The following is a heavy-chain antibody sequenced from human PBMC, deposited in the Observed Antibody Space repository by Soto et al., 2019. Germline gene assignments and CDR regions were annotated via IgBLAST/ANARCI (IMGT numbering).Heavy chain of an antibody. D-gene: IGHD3-22*01. V-gene: IGHV4-30-4*01. CDR2: IYYSGST. CDR1: GGSISSGDYY. Sequence: SETLSLTCTASGGSISSGDYYWSWIRQPPGKGLEWIGYIYYSGSTYYNPSLKSRVTISVDTSKNQFSLKLSSVTAADTAVYYCAREIQPYYYDSSGYYYVKKWFDPWGQGTLVTVS. J-gene: IGHJ5*02. CDR3: AREIQPYYYDSSGYYYVKKWFDP.